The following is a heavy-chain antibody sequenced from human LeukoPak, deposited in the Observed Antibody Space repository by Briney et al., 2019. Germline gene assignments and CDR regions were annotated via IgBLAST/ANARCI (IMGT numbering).Heavy chain of an antibody. CDR2: IYSGGNT. CDR3: ARRAGEYSHPYDY. V-gene: IGHV3-53*01. Sequence: GGSLRLSCAASGFTVSSNYMSWVRQAPGKGLQWVSVIYSGGNTYYADSVKGRFTISRDNSKNTLYLQMNSLRAEDTAVYYCARRAGEYSHPYDYWGQGTLVTVSS. CDR1: GFTVSSNY. D-gene: IGHD4-17*01. J-gene: IGHJ4*02.